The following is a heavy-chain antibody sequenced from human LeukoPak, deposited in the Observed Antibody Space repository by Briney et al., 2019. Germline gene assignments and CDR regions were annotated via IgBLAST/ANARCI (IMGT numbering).Heavy chain of an antibody. CDR1: GFTFSSYA. V-gene: IGHV4-38-2*01. CDR3: ARWSSLDP. Sequence: PGGSLRLSCAASGFTFSSYAMSWIRQPPGKGLEWIGSIYYSGSTYYNPSLKSRVTISVDTSKNQFSLKLSSVTAADTAVYYCARWSSLDPWGQGTLVTVSS. D-gene: IGHD1-26*01. J-gene: IGHJ5*02. CDR2: IYYSGST.